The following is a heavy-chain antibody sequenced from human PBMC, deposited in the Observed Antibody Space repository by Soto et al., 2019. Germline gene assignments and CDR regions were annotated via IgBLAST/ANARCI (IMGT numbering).Heavy chain of an antibody. CDR1: GFTVSRDY. CDR2: IYTGGST. Sequence: GGSLRLSCAASGFTVSRDYMSWVRQAPGKGLEWVSVIYTGGSTYYADSVKGRFTFSRDNSKNTLYLQMNSLRAEDTAVYYCAKGRSYYYYYGVDVWGQGTTVTVSS. J-gene: IGHJ6*02. CDR3: AKGRSYYYYYGVDV. V-gene: IGHV3-53*01.